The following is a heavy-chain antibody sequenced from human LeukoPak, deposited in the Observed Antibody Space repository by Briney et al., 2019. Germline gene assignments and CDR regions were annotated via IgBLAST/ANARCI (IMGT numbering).Heavy chain of an antibody. J-gene: IGHJ4*02. CDR2: ISSSGSSR. CDR3: ATQGRAVVREV. D-gene: IGHD3-10*01. V-gene: IGHV3-48*03. Sequence: GGSLRLSCAASGFTFSSYEMNWVRQAPGKGLEWVSYISSSGSSRYYADSVKGRFTISRDNAKNSLYLQMNSLRAEDTAVYFCATQGRAVVREVWGQGTLVTVSS. CDR1: GFTFSSYE.